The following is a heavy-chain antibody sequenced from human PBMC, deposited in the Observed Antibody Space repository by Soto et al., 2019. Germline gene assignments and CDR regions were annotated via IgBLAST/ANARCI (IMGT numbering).Heavy chain of an antibody. V-gene: IGHV3-73*01. D-gene: IGHD4-17*01. CDR3: AREGSSTVTTEFDP. Sequence: GGSLRLSCAASGFTFSGSAMHWVRQASGKGLEWVGRIRSKANSYATAYAASVKGRFTISRDDSKNTAYLQMNSLRAEDTAVYYCAREGSSTVTTEFDPWGQGTLVTVSS. CDR1: GFTFSGSA. CDR2: IRSKANSYAT. J-gene: IGHJ5*02.